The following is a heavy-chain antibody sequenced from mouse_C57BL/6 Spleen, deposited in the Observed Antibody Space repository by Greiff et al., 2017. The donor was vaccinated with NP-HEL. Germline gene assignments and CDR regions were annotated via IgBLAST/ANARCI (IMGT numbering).Heavy chain of an antibody. V-gene: IGHV1-50*01. J-gene: IGHJ1*03. Sequence: QVQLQQPGAELVKPGASVKLSCKASGYTFTSYWMLWVKQRPGQGLEWIGEIDPSGSYTNYNQKFKGKATLTVDTSSSTAYKQLSSLTSEDAAVYYCARFYQEGYFEVWGTGTTVTVSS. CDR3: ARFYQEGYFEV. CDR2: IDPSGSYT. CDR1: GYTFTSYW.